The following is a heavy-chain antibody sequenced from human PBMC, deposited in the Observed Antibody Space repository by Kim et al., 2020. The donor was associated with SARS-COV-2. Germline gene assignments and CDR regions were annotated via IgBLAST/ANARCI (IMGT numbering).Heavy chain of an antibody. CDR2: IKQDGSEK. V-gene: IGHV3-7*03. CDR3: ARDNYDFWSGYLPLDY. J-gene: IGHJ4*02. D-gene: IGHD3-3*01. Sequence: GGSLRLSCAASGFTFSSYWMSWVRQAPGKGLEWVANIKQDGSEKYYVDSVKGRFTISRDNAKNSLYLQMNSLRAEDTAVYYCARDNYDFWSGYLPLDYWGQGTLVTISS. CDR1: GFTFSSYW.